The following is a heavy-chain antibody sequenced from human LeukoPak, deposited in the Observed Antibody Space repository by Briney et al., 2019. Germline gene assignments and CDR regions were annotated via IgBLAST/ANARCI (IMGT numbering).Heavy chain of an antibody. CDR3: AIWTSGNS. V-gene: IGHV3-7*01. CDR1: GFTFNGSW. Sequence: FTSSGSGFTFNGSWMNWVRQTPGKGLEWVANMDPSGTQTRYVDSVKGRFTISKDDPGTSLYLEMHSLRAEDTAIYYCAIWTSGNSWGQGALVTVSS. D-gene: IGHD1-1*01. J-gene: IGHJ4*02. CDR2: MDPSGTQT.